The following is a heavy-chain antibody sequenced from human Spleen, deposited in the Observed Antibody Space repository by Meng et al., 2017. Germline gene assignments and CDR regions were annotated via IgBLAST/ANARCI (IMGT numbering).Heavy chain of an antibody. CDR1: GDSIPSNNW. CDR2: IPHRGSA. V-gene: IGHV4-4*02. J-gene: IGHJ4*02. D-gene: IGHD3-10*01. CDR3: LRGSGGSV. Sequence: QPQLQESGPGLVKPSEALSLTCAVTGDSIPSNNWWSWVRQPPGKGLEWVGEIPHRGSAAYNPSLRSRVTQSIDIPNNHFYLKLTSVTAADTAVYYCLRGSGGSVWGQGTLVTVSS.